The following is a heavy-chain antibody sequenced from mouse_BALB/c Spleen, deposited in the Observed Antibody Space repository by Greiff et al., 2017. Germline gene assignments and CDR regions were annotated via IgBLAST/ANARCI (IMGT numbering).Heavy chain of an antibody. D-gene: IGHD2-1*01. CDR1: GYAFSSSW. CDR2: IYPGDGDT. J-gene: IGHJ4*01. Sequence: QVQLKQSGPELVKPGASVKISCKASGYAFSSSWMNWVKQRPGQGLEWIGRIYPGDGDTNYNGKFKGKATLTADKSSSTAYMQLSSLTSVDSAVYFCAREGNYDYYAMDYWGQGTSVTVSS. CDR3: AREGNYDYYAMDY. V-gene: IGHV1-82*01.